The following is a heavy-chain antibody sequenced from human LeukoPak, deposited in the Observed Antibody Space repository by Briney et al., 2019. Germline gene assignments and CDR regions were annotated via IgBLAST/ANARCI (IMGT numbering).Heavy chain of an antibody. J-gene: IGHJ3*02. CDR2: INPGGGTT. CDR3: ARGGFTTMVRGVIITLDAFDI. V-gene: IGHV1-46*01. D-gene: IGHD3-10*01. CDR1: GYSFTNYY. Sequence: GASVKVSCKASGYSFTNYYLHWVRQAPGQGFEWMGIINPGGGTTTYAQKFQGRVTMTRDTSTSTVYMELSSLRSEDTAVCYCARGGFTTMVRGVIITLDAFDIWGQGTMVTVSS.